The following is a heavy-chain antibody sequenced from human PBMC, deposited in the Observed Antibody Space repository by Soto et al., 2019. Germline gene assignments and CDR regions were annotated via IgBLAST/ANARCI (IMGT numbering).Heavy chain of an antibody. CDR1: GVTKSYGGYS. CDR3: PTCRIYYFDY. V-gene: IGHV4-30-2*06. CDR2: ISHLETT. J-gene: IGHJ4*02. Sequence: ASETLSLTCSLSGVTKSYGGYSWSWIRQSRGKGLEWLGYISHLETTYDNPSFKSRLSWSIDRTRNPFSLSLSSVTAANTAVYYCPTCRIYYFDYWGQGTLVTVSS.